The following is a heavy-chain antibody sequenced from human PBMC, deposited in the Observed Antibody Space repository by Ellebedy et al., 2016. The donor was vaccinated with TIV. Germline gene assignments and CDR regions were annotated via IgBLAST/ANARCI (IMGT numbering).Heavy chain of an antibody. J-gene: IGHJ6*02. Sequence: GESLKISCAASGFSSSGMHWVRQAPGKGLERVAFIRSDGSNKYYADSVKGRFTISRDNSKNTLDLQMTSLRAEDTALYYCVKGAYPVPTVMAVWGQGTMVIVSS. CDR1: GFSSSG. V-gene: IGHV3-30*02. D-gene: IGHD3-16*01. CDR3: VKGAYPVPTVMAV. CDR2: IRSDGSNK.